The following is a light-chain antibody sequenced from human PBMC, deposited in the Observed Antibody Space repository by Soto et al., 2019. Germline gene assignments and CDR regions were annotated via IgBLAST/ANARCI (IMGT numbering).Light chain of an antibody. CDR1: SSDVGKYDY. CDR3: CSHAGSYTFV. V-gene: IGLV2-11*01. J-gene: IGLJ1*01. Sequence: QSVLTQPRSVSGSPGQSVTISCTGISSDVGKYDYVSWYQQSPGKPPQLLIYDVTKRPSGIPDRFSGSKFGNTASLTISGLQADDDADYFCCSHAGSYTFVFGTGTKVT. CDR2: DVT.